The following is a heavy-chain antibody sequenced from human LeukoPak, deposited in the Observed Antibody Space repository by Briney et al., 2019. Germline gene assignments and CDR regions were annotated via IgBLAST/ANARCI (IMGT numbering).Heavy chain of an antibody. D-gene: IGHD3-16*02. CDR3: ARGYDYVWRSYRSGYFDY. CDR1: GASIGSYY. V-gene: IGHV4-4*07. CDR2: IYTSGST. Sequence: PSETLSFTCTVSGASIGSYYWSWIRQPAGKGLEWIGRIYTSGSTNYNPSLKSRVTMSVDTSKNQFSLKLSSVTAADTAVYYCARGYDYVWRSYRSGYFDYWGQGTLVTVSS. J-gene: IGHJ4*02.